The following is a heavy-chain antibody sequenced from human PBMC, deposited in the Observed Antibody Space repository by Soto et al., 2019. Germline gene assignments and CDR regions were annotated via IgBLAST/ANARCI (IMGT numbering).Heavy chain of an antibody. CDR3: ARHVSSASATLDY. J-gene: IGHJ4*02. V-gene: IGHV4-59*08. CDR1: GGSISSNY. CDR2: MYHSGST. Sequence: QVQLQESGPGLVKPSETLSLTCTVSGGSISSNYWSWIRQSPEKGLEWIGDMYHSGSTNYNPSLKSRVTISVDTSKNQFSLNLSSVTAADTAVYYCARHVSSASATLDYWGQGTLVTVSS. D-gene: IGHD3-22*01.